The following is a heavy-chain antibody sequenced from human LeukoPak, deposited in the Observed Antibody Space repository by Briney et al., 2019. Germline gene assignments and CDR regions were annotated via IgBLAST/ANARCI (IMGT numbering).Heavy chain of an antibody. J-gene: IGHJ4*02. D-gene: IGHD4-23*01. CDR3: AKVAGNIYYFDY. V-gene: IGHV3-30*02. CDR2: MGYNGGKI. Sequence: GGSLRLSCAASGFSFSSYGMQWVRQAPGKGLEWVTYMGYNGGKIHYSDSVKGRFTISRDNSKNTLYLQMNSLIPEDTAVYYCAKVAGNIYYFDYWGQGALVTVSS. CDR1: GFSFSSYG.